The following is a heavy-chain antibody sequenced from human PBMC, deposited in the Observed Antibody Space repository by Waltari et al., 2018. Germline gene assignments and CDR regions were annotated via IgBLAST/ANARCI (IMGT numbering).Heavy chain of an antibody. CDR1: GYSISSGYY. J-gene: IGHJ4*02. CDR2: IYHSGST. CDR3: ARVRGYCSGGSCYPPWDLDY. Sequence: QVQLQESGPGLVKPSATLSLTCAVSGYSISSGYYWGWIRQPPGKGRELSGSIYHSGSTYYNPSLKSRVTISVDTSKNQFSLKLSSVTAADTAVYYCARVRGYCSGGSCYPPWDLDYWGQGTLVTVSS. V-gene: IGHV4-38-2*01. D-gene: IGHD2-15*01.